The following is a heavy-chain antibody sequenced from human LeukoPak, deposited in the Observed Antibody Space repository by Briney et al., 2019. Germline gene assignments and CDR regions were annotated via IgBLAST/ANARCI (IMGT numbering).Heavy chain of an antibody. CDR3: ARTSNDYGDGDDY. J-gene: IGHJ4*02. CDR2: IYHTGST. CDR1: GYSINSGYY. V-gene: IGHV4-38-2*02. Sequence: SETLSLTCTVSGYSINSGYYWAWLRQPPGKGLEWIGSIYHTGSTYYNPSLKSRVTISVDTSKNQFSLKLSSVTAADAAVYYCARTSNDYGDGDDYWGQGTLVTVSS. D-gene: IGHD4-17*01.